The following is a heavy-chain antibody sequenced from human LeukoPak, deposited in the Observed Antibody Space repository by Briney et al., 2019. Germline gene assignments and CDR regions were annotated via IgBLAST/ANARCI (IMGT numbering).Heavy chain of an antibody. D-gene: IGHD5-24*01. CDR1: GFTFSHYE. V-gene: IGHV3-48*03. J-gene: IGHJ3*02. CDR2: IGSSGRTI. CDR3: ARAPDGYNWFDI. Sequence: PGGSLRLSCAASGFTFSHYEMNWVRQAPGKGLEWVSFIGSSGRTIYYANSVKGRFTISRDNAKNSLYLQMNSLRAEDTAVYYCARAPDGYNWFDIWGQGTMVTVSS.